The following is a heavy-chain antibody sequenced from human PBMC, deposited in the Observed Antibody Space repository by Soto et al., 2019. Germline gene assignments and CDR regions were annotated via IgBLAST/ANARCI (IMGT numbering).Heavy chain of an antibody. D-gene: IGHD4-4*01. CDR3: ARVPPTEDYYYGMDV. Sequence: GGSLRLSCAASGFTFSSYGMHWVRQAPGKGLEWVAVIWYDGSNKYYADSVKGRFTISRDNSKNTLYLQMNSLRAEDTAVYYCARVPPTEDYYYGMDVWGQAITVTVSS. J-gene: IGHJ6*02. V-gene: IGHV3-33*01. CDR1: GFTFSSYG. CDR2: IWYDGSNK.